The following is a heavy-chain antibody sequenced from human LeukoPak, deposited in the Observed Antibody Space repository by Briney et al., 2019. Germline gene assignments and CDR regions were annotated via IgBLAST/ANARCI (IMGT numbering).Heavy chain of an antibody. CDR2: ISGSGGST. CDR3: AKSAPKTYYDFWSGPPIYMDV. CDR1: GFTFSSYA. Sequence: PGGSLRLSCAASGFTFSSYAMSWVRQAPGKGLEWVSAISGSGGSTYYADSVKGRFTTSRDNSKNTLYLQMNSLRAEDTAVYYCAKSAPKTYYDFWSGPPIYMDVWGKGTTVTVSS. J-gene: IGHJ6*03. V-gene: IGHV3-23*01. D-gene: IGHD3-3*01.